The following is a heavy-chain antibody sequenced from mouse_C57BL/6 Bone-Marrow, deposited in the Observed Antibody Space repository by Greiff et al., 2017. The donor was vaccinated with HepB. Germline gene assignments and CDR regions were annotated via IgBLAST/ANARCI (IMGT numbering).Heavy chain of an antibody. CDR2: IYPRSGNT. Sequence: QVQLKQSGAELARPGASVKLSCKASGYTFTSYGISWVKQRTGQGLEWIGEIYPRSGNTYYNEKFKGKATLTADKSSSTAYMELRSLTSEDSAVYFCARNYYGGYFDVWGTGTTVTVSS. CDR3: ARNYYGGYFDV. V-gene: IGHV1-81*01. D-gene: IGHD1-1*01. J-gene: IGHJ1*03. CDR1: GYTFTSYG.